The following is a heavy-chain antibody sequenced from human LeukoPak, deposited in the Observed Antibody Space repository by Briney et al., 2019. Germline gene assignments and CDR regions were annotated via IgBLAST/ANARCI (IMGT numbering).Heavy chain of an antibody. CDR1: GGTFSSYA. Sequence: SVKVSCKASGGTFSSYAISWVRQAPGQGLEWMGGIIPIFGTANYAQKFQGRVTITTDESTSTACMELSSLRSEDTAVYYCARSCCDYDFWSGYYPPDVWGKGTTVTVSS. V-gene: IGHV1-69*05. CDR2: IIPIFGTA. D-gene: IGHD3-3*01. J-gene: IGHJ6*04. CDR3: ARSCCDYDFWSGYYPPDV.